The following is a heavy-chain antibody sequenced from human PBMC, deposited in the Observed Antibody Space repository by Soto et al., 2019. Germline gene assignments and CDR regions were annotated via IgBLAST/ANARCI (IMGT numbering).Heavy chain of an antibody. D-gene: IGHD4-17*01. CDR2: MNPNSGNT. V-gene: IGHV1-8*02. J-gene: IGHJ3*02. Sequence: ASVKVSCKASGSTFTSYYMHWVRQAPGQGLEWMGWMNPNSGNTGYAQKFQGRVTMTRNTSISTAYMELSSLRSEDTAVYYCATLNGDYRYIAFDIWGQGAMVTVSS. CDR3: ATLNGDYRYIAFDI. CDR1: GSTFTSYY.